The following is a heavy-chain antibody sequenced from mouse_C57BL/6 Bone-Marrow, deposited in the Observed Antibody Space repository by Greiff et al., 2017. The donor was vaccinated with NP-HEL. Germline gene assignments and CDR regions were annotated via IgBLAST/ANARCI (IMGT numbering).Heavy chain of an antibody. J-gene: IGHJ4*01. D-gene: IGHD2-2*01. V-gene: IGHV2-9-1*01. CDR2: IWTGGGT. Sequence: VQLQESGPGLVAPSQSLSITCTVSGFSLTSYAISWVRQPPGKGLEWLGVIWTGGGTNYNSALKYRLSISKDNSKRQVFLKMNSLKTDDTARYDCARKEWNGYDVDYAMDYWGQGTSVTVSS. CDR1: GFSLTSYA. CDR3: ARKEWNGYDVDYAMDY.